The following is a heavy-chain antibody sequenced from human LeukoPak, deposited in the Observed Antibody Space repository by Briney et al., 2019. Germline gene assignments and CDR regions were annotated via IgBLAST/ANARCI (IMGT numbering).Heavy chain of an antibody. Sequence: PSETLSLTCTVSLGSISSSSYYWGWIRQPPGKGLGWIGSIYYSGSTYYNPSLKSRVTISVDTSKNQFSLKLSSVTAADTAVYYCASLIAVAGYFDYWGQGTLVTVSS. D-gene: IGHD6-19*01. J-gene: IGHJ4*02. CDR3: ASLIAVAGYFDY. CDR2: IYYSGST. CDR1: LGSISSSSYY. V-gene: IGHV4-39*01.